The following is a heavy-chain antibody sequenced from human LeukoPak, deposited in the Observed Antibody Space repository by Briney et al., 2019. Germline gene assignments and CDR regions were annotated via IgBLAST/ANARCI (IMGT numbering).Heavy chain of an antibody. CDR3: ARDVSSMFPNWFDP. CDR1: GDSISSRTYY. V-gene: IGHV4-31*03. J-gene: IGHJ5*02. CDR2: IWNSGST. D-gene: IGHD6-6*01. Sequence: SETLSLTCSVSGDSISSRTYYWTWIRQHPEKGLEWIGYIWNSGSTNYNPALKSRVTISVDMSKNQFSLKLTSVTAADTAIYYCARDVSSMFPNWFDPWGQGILVIVSS.